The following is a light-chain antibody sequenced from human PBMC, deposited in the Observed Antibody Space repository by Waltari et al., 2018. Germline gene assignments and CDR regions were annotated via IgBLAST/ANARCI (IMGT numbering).Light chain of an antibody. CDR2: DAS. CDR3: QQRVHWPMYT. CDR1: QSVSNY. Sequence: EIVLTQSPPTLSLSPGERATLSCRASQSVSNYLAWYQQRPGQAPRVLIYDASSRATGIPTRFSGSGSGTEFTLTISSLQPEDSAVYYCQQRVHWPMYTFGQGTKLEIK. V-gene: IGKV3-11*01. J-gene: IGKJ2*01.